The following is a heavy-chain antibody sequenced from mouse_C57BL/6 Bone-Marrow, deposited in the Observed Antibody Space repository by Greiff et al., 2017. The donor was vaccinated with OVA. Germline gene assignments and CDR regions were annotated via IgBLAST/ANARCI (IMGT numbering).Heavy chain of an antibody. CDR3: ARVGLDYYGSSHYAMDY. J-gene: IGHJ4*01. Sequence: QVQLQQSGAELMKPGASVKLSCKATGYTFTGYWIEWVKQRPGHGLEWIGEILPGSGSTNYNEKFKGKATFTADTSSNTAYMQLSSLTTEDSAIYYCARVGLDYYGSSHYAMDYWGQGTSVTVSS. CDR2: ILPGSGST. D-gene: IGHD1-1*01. V-gene: IGHV1-9*01. CDR1: GYTFTGYW.